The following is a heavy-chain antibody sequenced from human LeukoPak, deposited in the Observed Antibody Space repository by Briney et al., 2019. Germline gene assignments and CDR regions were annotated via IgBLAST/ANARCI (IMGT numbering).Heavy chain of an antibody. J-gene: IGHJ2*01. CDR2: IYYSGSI. CDR1: GGSISSYY. CDR3: ARLGPPPGIRTYWYFDL. V-gene: IGHV4-59*01. D-gene: IGHD1-14*01. Sequence: SETLSLTCTVSGGSISSYYWSWIRQPPGKGLEWIGYIYYSGSINYNPSLKSRLTISVDTSKNQFSLKLSSVTAADTAVYYCARLGPPPGIRTYWYFDLWGRGTLVTVSS.